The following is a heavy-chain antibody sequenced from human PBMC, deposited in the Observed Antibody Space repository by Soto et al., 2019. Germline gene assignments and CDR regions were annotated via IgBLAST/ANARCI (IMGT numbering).Heavy chain of an antibody. D-gene: IGHD2-21*02. CDR2: IYYSGAT. J-gene: IGHJ6*02. CDR1: GDSIRSGDYY. CDR3: ARVLRGAIGGGDTMDV. Sequence: QVQLQESGPGLVKPSQTLSLTCAVSGDSIRSGDYYWSWIRQPPGKGLEWIGYIYYSGATYYSPSLRSRLTISVDTSKKQFSLNLSSVTAADTAVYYCARVLRGAIGGGDTMDVWGQGTTVTVSS. V-gene: IGHV4-30-4*01.